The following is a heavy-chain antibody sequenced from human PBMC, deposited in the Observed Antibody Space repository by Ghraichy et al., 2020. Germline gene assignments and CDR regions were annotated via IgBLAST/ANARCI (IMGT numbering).Heavy chain of an antibody. CDR2: IYYTGTT. J-gene: IGHJ5*02. CDR1: GGSISSGDYH. Sequence: SETLSLTCTVSGGSISSGDYHWSWIRQPPGKGLEWIGYIYYTGTTHYNPSLTSRLTITIDLSKNQFSLKLTSVTAADTAVYYCARAYGWGNYYRGWFDPWGLGTLVTVSS. V-gene: IGHV4-30-4*01. D-gene: IGHD3-10*01. CDR3: ARAYGWGNYYRGWFDP.